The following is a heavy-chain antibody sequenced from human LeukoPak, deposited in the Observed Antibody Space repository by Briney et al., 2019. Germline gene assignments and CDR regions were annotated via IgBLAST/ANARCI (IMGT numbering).Heavy chain of an antibody. J-gene: IGHJ4*02. CDR3: ARRSYSNYELVADH. D-gene: IGHD4-11*01. V-gene: IGHV5-51*01. CDR2: IYPGDSDT. Sequence: GESLKISCQGSGYSFTNYWIGWVRQMPGKGLEWMGIIYPGDSDTRYSPSFQGQVTISADKSISTAYLQWNSLKASDTAMYYCARRSYSNYELVADHWGQGTLVTVSS. CDR1: GYSFTNYW.